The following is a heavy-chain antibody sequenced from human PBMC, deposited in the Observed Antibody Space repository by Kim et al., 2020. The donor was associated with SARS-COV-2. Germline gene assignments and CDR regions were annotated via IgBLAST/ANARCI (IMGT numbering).Heavy chain of an antibody. V-gene: IGHV3-48*02. J-gene: IGHJ4*02. Sequence: ADSVKGRFTISRDNAKNPLYLQMNSLRDEDTAVYYCARRGGVGATFTLDYWGQGTLVTVSS. CDR3: ARRGGVGATFTLDY. D-gene: IGHD1-26*01.